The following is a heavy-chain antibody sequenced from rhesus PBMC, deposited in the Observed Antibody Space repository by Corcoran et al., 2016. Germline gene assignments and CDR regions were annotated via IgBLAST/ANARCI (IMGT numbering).Heavy chain of an antibody. CDR2: IYWDDDK. V-gene: IGHV2S1*01. Sequence: QVTLKESGPALVKPTQTLTLTCTFSGFSLSLSVMGVGWIRQPPVKALEWLAVIYWDDDKYCRTTRKGRLTIPKDNSKNQVFLTKTNMDPVDTATYYWARTYYEDDYGYYYTGRNFFDFWGQGVLVTVSS. CDR3: ARTYYEDDYGYYYTGRNFFDF. CDR1: GFSLSLSVMG. D-gene: IGHD3-9*01. J-gene: IGHJ4*01.